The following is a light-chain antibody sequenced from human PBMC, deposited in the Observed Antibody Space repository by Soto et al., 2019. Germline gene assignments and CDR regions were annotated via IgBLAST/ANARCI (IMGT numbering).Light chain of an antibody. CDR1: QSISSW. CDR2: DAS. CDR3: QQYNSYSWT. J-gene: IGKJ1*01. Sequence: DIQMTQSPSTLSESVGDRVTITFRASQSISSWLAWYQQKPGKAPKLLIYDASSLESGVPSRFSGSGSGTEFTLTISSLQPDDFATYYCQQYNSYSWTFGQGTKVDIK. V-gene: IGKV1-5*01.